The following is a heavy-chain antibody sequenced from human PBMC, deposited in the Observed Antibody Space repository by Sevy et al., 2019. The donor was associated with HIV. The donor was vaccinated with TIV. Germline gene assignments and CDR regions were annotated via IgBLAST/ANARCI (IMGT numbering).Heavy chain of an antibody. Sequence: GGSLRLSCAGSGFTFSDYWMNWVRQAPGKGLEWVANIKQDGSEKYYVDSVKGRFTISRDNAKNSLYLQMNSLRVEDTAVYFCAKLGFYYDSSAYDYFDYWGQGTLVTVSS. CDR2: IKQDGSEK. CDR3: AKLGFYYDSSAYDYFDY. D-gene: IGHD3-22*01. J-gene: IGHJ4*02. CDR1: GFTFSDYW. V-gene: IGHV3-7*01.